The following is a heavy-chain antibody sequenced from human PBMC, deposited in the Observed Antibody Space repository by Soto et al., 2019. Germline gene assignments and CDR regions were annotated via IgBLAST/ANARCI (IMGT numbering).Heavy chain of an antibody. Sequence: GGSLRLSCAASGFTFSSYAMSWVRQAPGKGLEWVSAISGSGGSTYYADSVKGRFTISRDNSKNTLYLQMNSLRAEDTAVYYCAKDVVPADYYYYMDVWGKGTTVTVSS. CDR3: AKDVVPADYYYYMDV. J-gene: IGHJ6*03. V-gene: IGHV3-23*01. D-gene: IGHD2-2*01. CDR2: ISGSGGST. CDR1: GFTFSSYA.